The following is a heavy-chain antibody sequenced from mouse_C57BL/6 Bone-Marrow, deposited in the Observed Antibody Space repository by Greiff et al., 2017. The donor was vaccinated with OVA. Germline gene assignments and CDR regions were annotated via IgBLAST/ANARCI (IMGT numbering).Heavy chain of an antibody. CDR3: AREGTIVTTCAMDY. CDR1: GFSLTSYA. D-gene: IGHD2-5*01. J-gene: IGHJ4*01. V-gene: IGHV2-9-1*01. CDR2: IWTGGGT. Sequence: VQGVESGPGLVAPSQSLSITCTVSGFSLTSYAISWVRQPPGKGLEWLGVIWTGGGTNYNSALKSRLSISKDNSKSQVFLKMNSLQTDDTARYYCAREGTIVTTCAMDYWGQGTSVTVSS.